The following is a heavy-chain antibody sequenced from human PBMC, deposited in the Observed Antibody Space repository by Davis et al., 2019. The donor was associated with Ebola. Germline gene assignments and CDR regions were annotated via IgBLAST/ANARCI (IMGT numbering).Heavy chain of an antibody. CDR3: ARDRESYDFWSGYFDY. CDR2: ISGGGRTI. Sequence: GESLKISCAASGFTFSDYYMSWIRQAPGKGLEWVSYISGGGRTIYYADSVKGRFTISRDNAKNSLYLQMNSLRAEDTAVYYCARDRESYDFWSGYFDYWGQGTLVIVSS. V-gene: IGHV3-11*01. CDR1: GFTFSDYY. D-gene: IGHD3-3*01. J-gene: IGHJ4*02.